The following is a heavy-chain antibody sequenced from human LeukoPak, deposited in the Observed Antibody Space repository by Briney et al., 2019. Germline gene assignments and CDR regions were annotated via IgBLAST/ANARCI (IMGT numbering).Heavy chain of an antibody. V-gene: IGHV3-30*18. D-gene: IGHD1-26*01. CDR3: AKPYFSGSYYPFDY. Sequence: PGRSLRLSCAASGFTFSSYGMHWVRQAPGKGLEWVAVISYDGSNKYYADSVKGRFTISRDNSKNTLYLQMNSLRAEDTAVYYCAKPYFSGSYYPFDYWGQGTLVTVSS. CDR2: ISYDGSNK. J-gene: IGHJ4*02. CDR1: GFTFSSYG.